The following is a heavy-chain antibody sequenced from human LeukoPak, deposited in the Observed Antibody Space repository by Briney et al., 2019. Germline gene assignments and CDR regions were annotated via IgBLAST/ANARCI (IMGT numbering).Heavy chain of an antibody. V-gene: IGHV1-8*02. J-gene: IGHJ6*03. Sequence: GASVKVSSKASGYTFTVYYMHWVRQAPGQGGEGMGWINPNRGNTGYAQKFQGRVTMTRTTSIRTAYMELSSLISEDTAVYYCARGVMVRGVYYYYYYMDVWGKGTTVTISS. CDR2: INPNRGNT. CDR1: GYTFTVYY. CDR3: ARGVMVRGVYYYYYYMDV. D-gene: IGHD3-10*01.